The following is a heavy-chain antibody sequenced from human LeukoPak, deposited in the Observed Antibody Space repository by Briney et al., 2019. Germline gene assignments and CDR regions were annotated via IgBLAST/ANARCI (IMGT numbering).Heavy chain of an antibody. CDR2: IFYSGRT. Sequence: SETLSLTCTVSGGSISNYYWNWIRQPPGKGLEWIGYIFYSGRTNYNPSLKSRVTLSVDTSKNWFSLRLTSVTAADTAVYYCSRGQKYTSGYRVTELGSRYSDYWGQGARVTVSP. D-gene: IGHD5-18*01. CDR3: SRGQKYTSGYRVTELGSRYSDY. V-gene: IGHV4-59*01. CDR1: GGSISNYY. J-gene: IGHJ4*02.